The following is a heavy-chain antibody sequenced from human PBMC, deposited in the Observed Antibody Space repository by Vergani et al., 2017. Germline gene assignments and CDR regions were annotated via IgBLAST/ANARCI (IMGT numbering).Heavy chain of an antibody. Sequence: QVQLVESGGGVVQPGRSLRLSCAASGFTFSSYAMHWVRQAPGKGLEWVAVISYDGSNKYYADSVKGRFTISRDNSKNTLYLQMNSLRAEDTAVYYCARGEVATIDPSFYYWGQGTLVTVSS. CDR1: GFTFSSYA. CDR2: ISYDGSNK. CDR3: ARGEVATIDPSFYY. J-gene: IGHJ4*02. D-gene: IGHD5-12*01. V-gene: IGHV3-30-3*01.